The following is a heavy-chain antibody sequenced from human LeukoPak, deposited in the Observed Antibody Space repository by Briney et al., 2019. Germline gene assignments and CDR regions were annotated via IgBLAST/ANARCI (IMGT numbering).Heavy chain of an antibody. CDR1: GGSISNYY. CDR3: ARLLGYCSSTSCYSGDYYYGMDV. D-gene: IGHD2-2*02. CDR2: IYTSGST. J-gene: IGHJ6*02. Sequence: SETLSLTCTVTGGSISNYYWSWIRQPPGKGLEWIGYIYTSGSTNCSPSLKSRVTMSVDTSKNQFSLKLSSVTAADTAVYYCARLLGYCSSTSCYSGDYYYGMDVWGQGTTVTVSS. V-gene: IGHV4-4*08.